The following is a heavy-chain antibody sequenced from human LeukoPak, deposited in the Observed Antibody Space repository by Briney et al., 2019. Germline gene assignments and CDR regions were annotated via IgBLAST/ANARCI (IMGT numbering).Heavy chain of an antibody. CDR1: GGSISSSSYY. J-gene: IGHJ5*02. V-gene: IGHV4-39*07. CDR2: IYYSGST. CDR3: ARDGGIAAACNWFDP. D-gene: IGHD6-13*01. Sequence: PSETLSLTCTVSGGSISSSSYYWGWIRQPPGKGLEWIGSIYYSGSTYYNPSLKSRVTISVDTSKNQFSLKLSSVTAADTAVYYCARDGGIAAACNWFDPWGQGTLVTVSS.